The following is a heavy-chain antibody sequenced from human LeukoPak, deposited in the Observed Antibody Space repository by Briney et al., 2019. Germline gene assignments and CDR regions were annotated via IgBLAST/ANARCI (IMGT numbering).Heavy chain of an antibody. Sequence: GASVKVSCKASGYTFTGYCMHWVRQAPGQGLEWMGWINPNSGGTNYAQKFQDRVTMTRDTSISTAYMELSRLRSDDTAVYYCARESTYYYDSSGYFPPGDWGQGTLVTVSS. D-gene: IGHD3-22*01. CDR2: INPNSGGT. J-gene: IGHJ4*02. CDR3: ARESTYYYDSSGYFPPGD. CDR1: GYTFTGYC. V-gene: IGHV1-2*02.